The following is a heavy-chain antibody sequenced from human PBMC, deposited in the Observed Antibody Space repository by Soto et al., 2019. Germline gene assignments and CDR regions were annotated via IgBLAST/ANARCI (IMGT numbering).Heavy chain of an antibody. CDR2: ISPIFGNT. CDR3: ARARARVVPMIRGHSYGSLFNWFDP. D-gene: IGHD5-18*01. Sequence: GASVKVSCKASGYTFTSYGISWVRQAPGQGLEWMGWISPIFGNTNYAQKLQGRVTITVDESTSTAYMELSSLRSEDTAVYYCARARARVVPMIRGHSYGSLFNWFDPWGQGTLVTVSS. V-gene: IGHV1-18*01. CDR1: GYTFTSYG. J-gene: IGHJ5*02.